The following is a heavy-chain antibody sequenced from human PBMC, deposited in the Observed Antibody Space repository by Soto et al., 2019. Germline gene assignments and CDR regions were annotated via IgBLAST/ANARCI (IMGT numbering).Heavy chain of an antibody. CDR3: AKDRRNSSRWWYHPPDY. D-gene: IGHD6-13*01. CDR1: GFTFSSYG. J-gene: IGHJ4*02. CDR2: ISYDGSNK. Sequence: GGSLRLSCAASGFTFSSYGMHWVRQAPGKGLEWVAVISYDGSNKYYADSVKGRFTISRDNSKNTLYLQMNSLRAEDTAVYYCAKDRRNSSRWWYHPPDYWGQGTLVTVSS. V-gene: IGHV3-30*18.